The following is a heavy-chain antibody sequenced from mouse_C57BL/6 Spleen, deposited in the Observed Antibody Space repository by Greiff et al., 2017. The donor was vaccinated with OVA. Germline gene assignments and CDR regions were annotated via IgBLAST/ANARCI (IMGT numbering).Heavy chain of an antibody. CDR3: ARDYYGSPFAY. Sequence: EVQLVESGGGLVKPGGSLKLSCAASGFTFSDYGMHWVRQAPEKGLEWVAYISSGSSTIYSADTVKGRFTISRDNAKNTLFLQMTSLRSEDTAMYYCARDYYGSPFAYWGQGTLVTVSA. CDR2: ISSGSSTI. CDR1: GFTFSDYG. D-gene: IGHD1-1*01. J-gene: IGHJ3*01. V-gene: IGHV5-17*01.